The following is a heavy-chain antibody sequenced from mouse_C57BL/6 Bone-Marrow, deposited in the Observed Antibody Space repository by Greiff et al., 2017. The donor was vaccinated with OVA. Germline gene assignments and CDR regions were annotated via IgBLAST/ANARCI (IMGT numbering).Heavy chain of an antibody. CDR2: IDPSDSYT. V-gene: IGHV1-59*01. J-gene: IGHJ1*03. CDR1: GYTFTSYW. CDR3: EREGDYCGSSLYWYFDV. Sequence: QVQLQQPGAELVRPGTSVKLSCKASGYTFTSYWMHWVKQRPGQGLEWIGVIDPSDSYTNYNQKFKGKATLTVDTSSSTAYMQLSSLTSEDSAVYYGEREGDYCGSSLYWYFDVWGKGTTVTVSS. D-gene: IGHD1-1*01.